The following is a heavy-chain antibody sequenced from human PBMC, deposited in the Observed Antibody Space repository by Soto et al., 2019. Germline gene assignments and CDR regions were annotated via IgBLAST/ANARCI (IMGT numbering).Heavy chain of an antibody. J-gene: IGHJ4*02. D-gene: IGHD2-2*01. CDR1: GYTFTSYG. CDR2: ISAYNGNT. Sequence: QVQLVQSGAEVKKPGASVKFSCKASGYTFTSYGISWVLQAPGLGLEWMGWISAYNGNTNYAQKLQGRVTMTTDTSTSTAYMELRSLRSDDTAVYYCARDRRKGNLLVVVSAAQFPGDYWGQGTLVTVSS. V-gene: IGHV1-18*01. CDR3: ARDRRKGNLLVVVSAAQFPGDY.